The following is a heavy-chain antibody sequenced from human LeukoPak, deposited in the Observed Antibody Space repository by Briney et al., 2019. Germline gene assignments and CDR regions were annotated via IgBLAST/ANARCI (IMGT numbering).Heavy chain of an antibody. CDR2: INHSGST. J-gene: IGHJ4*02. Sequence: PSETLSLTCAVYGGSFSGYYWSWIRQPPGKGLEWIGEINHSGSTNYNPSLKSRVTISVDTSKNEFSLKLRSVTAADTAVYYCARAYYYGSGSYYRTLYYFDYWGQGTLVTVSS. CDR1: GGSFSGYY. V-gene: IGHV4-34*01. D-gene: IGHD3-10*01. CDR3: ARAYYYGSGSYYRTLYYFDY.